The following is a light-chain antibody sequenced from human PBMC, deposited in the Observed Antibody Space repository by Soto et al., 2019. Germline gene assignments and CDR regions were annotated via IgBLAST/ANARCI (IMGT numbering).Light chain of an antibody. V-gene: IGLV1-44*01. CDR1: SSNIGSNT. J-gene: IGLJ3*02. Sequence: QSVLTQPPSASGTPGQRVTISCSGSSSNIGSNTVNWYQQLPGTAPTLLIYNNNQRPSGVPDRFSGSKSGTSASLAISGLQSEDEADYYCAAWDDSLNGVVFGGGTKLTVL. CDR2: NNN. CDR3: AAWDDSLNGVV.